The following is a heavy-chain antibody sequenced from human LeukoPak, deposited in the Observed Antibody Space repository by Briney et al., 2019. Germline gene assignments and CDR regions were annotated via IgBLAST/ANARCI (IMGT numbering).Heavy chain of an antibody. CDR1: GFTFSSYW. CDR2: INTDGSDT. D-gene: IGHD4-17*01. CDR3: AKNYNDYGLGGESFDY. J-gene: IGHJ4*02. Sequence: QSGGSLRLSCAGSGFTFSSYWMHWVRQAPGKGLVWVSRINTDGSDTSYADSVKGRFTISRDNAKNTLYLQINSLRTEDTAFYYCAKNYNDYGLGGESFDYWGQGTLVTVSS. V-gene: IGHV3-74*01.